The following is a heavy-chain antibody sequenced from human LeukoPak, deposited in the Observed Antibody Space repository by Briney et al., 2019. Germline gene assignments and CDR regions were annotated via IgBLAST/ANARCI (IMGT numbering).Heavy chain of an antibody. J-gene: IGHJ4*02. Sequence: SETLSLTCTVSGGSISDYYWSWIRQPPGKGLEWIGYIYTRGSTDYNPSLKRRVIIPADTSKNQFSLKMTSVTAADTAVYYCARRSHSPSGSPYWGPGTQVTVSS. V-gene: IGHV4-4*09. CDR1: GGSISDYY. CDR2: IYTRGST. CDR3: ARRSHSPSGSPY. D-gene: IGHD3-10*01.